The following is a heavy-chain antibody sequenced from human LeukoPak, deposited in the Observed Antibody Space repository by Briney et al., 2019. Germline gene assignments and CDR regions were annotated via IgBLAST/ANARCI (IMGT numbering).Heavy chain of an antibody. V-gene: IGHV3-9*01. J-gene: IGHJ4*02. Sequence: PGRSLRLSCAASGFTFDDYAMHWVRQAPGKGLEWVSGISWNSINIGYADSVKGRFTISRDNAKNSLYLQMNSLIPEDTAFYYCAKLYAPFGGVIGTFDYWGQGTLVTVSS. CDR2: ISWNSINI. CDR3: AKLYAPFGGVIGTFDY. CDR1: GFTFDDYA. D-gene: IGHD3-16*02.